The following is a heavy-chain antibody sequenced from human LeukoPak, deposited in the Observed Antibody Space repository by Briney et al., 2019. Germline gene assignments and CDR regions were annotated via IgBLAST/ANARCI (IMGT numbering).Heavy chain of an antibody. Sequence: ASVKVSCKASGYTFTSYAMHWVRQAPGQRLEWMGWINAGNGNTKYSQKFQGRVTITRDTSASTAYMELSSLRSEDTAVYYCARAHDILTGYFDYWGQGTLVTVSS. CDR3: ARAHDILTGYFDY. V-gene: IGHV1-3*01. CDR2: INAGNGNT. CDR1: GYTFTSYA. J-gene: IGHJ4*02. D-gene: IGHD3-9*01.